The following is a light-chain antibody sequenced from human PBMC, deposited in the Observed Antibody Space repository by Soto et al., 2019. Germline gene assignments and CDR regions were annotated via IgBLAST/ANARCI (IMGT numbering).Light chain of an antibody. CDR3: HQSYSIPWT. CDR1: QSVLYSSNNKNY. Sequence: DIVMTQSPDSLAVSLGETATINCKSSQSVLYSSNNKNYFAWYQQKPGQPPKLLIYWASTRESGVPDRFSGSGSGTDFTLTISSLRAEDVAVYYCHQSYSIPWTFGQGTKVEIK. CDR2: WAS. V-gene: IGKV4-1*01. J-gene: IGKJ1*01.